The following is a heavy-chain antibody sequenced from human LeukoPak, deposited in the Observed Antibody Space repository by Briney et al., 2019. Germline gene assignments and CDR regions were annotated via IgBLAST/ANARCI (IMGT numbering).Heavy chain of an antibody. CDR2: IIPIFGTA. D-gene: IGHD2-15*01. CDR3: ARDGKAATDAFDI. V-gene: IGHV1-69*13. J-gene: IGHJ3*02. Sequence: SVRVSCKASGGTFSSYAISWVRQAPGQGLEWMGGIIPIFGTANYAQKFQGRVTITADESTSTAYMELSSLRSEDTAVYYCARDGKAATDAFDIWGQGTMVTVSS. CDR1: GGTFSSYA.